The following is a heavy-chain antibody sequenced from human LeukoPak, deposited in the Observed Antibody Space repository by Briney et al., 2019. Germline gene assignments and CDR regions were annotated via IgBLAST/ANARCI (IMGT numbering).Heavy chain of an antibody. Sequence: ASVKVSCKVSGYTLTELSMHWVRQAPGKGLEWMGGFDPEDGETIYAQKFQGRVTMTEDTSTDTAYMELSSLRSEDTAVYYCARDPTLERLVGFDYWGQGTLVTVSS. J-gene: IGHJ4*02. V-gene: IGHV1-24*01. CDR1: GYTLTELS. CDR2: FDPEDGET. D-gene: IGHD1-1*01. CDR3: ARDPTLERLVGFDY.